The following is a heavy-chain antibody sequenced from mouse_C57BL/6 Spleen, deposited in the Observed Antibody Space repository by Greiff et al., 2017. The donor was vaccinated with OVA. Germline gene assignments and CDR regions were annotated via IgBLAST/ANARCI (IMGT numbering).Heavy chain of an antibody. Sequence: QVQLQQSGAELVRPGASVKLSCKASGYTFTDYYINWVKQRPGQGLEWIARIYPGSGNTYYNEKFKGKATLTAEKSSSTAYMQLSSLTSEDSAVYFCARGGYGSSYFAWFAYWGQGTLVTVSA. CDR2: IYPGSGNT. CDR3: ARGGYGSSYFAWFAY. D-gene: IGHD1-1*01. J-gene: IGHJ3*01. CDR1: GYTFTDYY. V-gene: IGHV1-76*01.